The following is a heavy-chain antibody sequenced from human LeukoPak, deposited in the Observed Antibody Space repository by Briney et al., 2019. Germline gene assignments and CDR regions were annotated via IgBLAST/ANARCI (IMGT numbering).Heavy chain of an antibody. CDR2: IYSGGST. CDR1: GFTVSSSY. D-gene: IGHD5-12*01. CDR3: AKVLIVATFDAFDI. V-gene: IGHV3-53*01. Sequence: GSLRLSCAASGFTVSSSYMSWVRQAPGKGLEWVSFIYSGGSTYYADSVKGRFTISRDNSKNTLYLQMNSLRAEDTAVYYCAKVLIVATFDAFDIWGQGTMVTVSS. J-gene: IGHJ3*02.